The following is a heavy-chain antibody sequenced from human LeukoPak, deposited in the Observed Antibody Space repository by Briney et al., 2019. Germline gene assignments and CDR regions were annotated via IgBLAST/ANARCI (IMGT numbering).Heavy chain of an antibody. Sequence: SQTLSLTCTVSGGSISSGGYYWSWIRQHPGKGLEWIGYIYYSGSTYYNPSLKSRVTISVDTSKNQFSLQLSSVTAADTAVYYCAREISAGSGRTFDYWGQGTLVTVSS. J-gene: IGHJ4*02. CDR1: GGSISSGGYY. V-gene: IGHV4-31*03. CDR2: IYYSGST. D-gene: IGHD3-10*01. CDR3: AREISAGSGRTFDY.